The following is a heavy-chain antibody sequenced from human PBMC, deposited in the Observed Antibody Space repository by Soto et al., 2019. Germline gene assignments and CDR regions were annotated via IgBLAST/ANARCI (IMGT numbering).Heavy chain of an antibody. J-gene: IGHJ6*02. CDR2: ISSSGSTI. CDR3: AGDVLRFLEWLQHTTYGMDV. CDR1: GFTFSSYE. D-gene: IGHD3-3*01. Sequence: GGSLRLSCAASGFTFSSYEMNWVRQAPGKGLEWVSYISSSGSTIYYADSVKGRFTISRDNAKNSLYLQMNSLRAEDTAVYYCAGDVLRFLEWLQHTTYGMDVWGQGTKVTVS. V-gene: IGHV3-48*03.